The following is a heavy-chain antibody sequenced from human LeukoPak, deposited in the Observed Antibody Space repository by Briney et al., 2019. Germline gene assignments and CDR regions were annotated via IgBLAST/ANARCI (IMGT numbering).Heavy chain of an antibody. Sequence: GGSLRLSCAASGFTFSSYAMSWVRQAPGKGLEWVSAISGSGGSTYYADSVKGRFTISRDNSKNTLYLQMNSLRAEDTAVYYCAKIISDPYSSGWYVVGPFDYWGQGTLVTVSS. J-gene: IGHJ4*02. CDR3: AKIISDPYSSGWYVVGPFDY. CDR1: GFTFSSYA. D-gene: IGHD6-19*01. CDR2: ISGSGGST. V-gene: IGHV3-23*01.